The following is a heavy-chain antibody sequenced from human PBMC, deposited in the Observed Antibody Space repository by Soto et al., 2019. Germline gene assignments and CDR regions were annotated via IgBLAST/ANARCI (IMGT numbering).Heavy chain of an antibody. D-gene: IGHD5-18*01. CDR3: AKGRRSAMATIDY. V-gene: IGHV3-23*01. CDR2: ISGSGGAT. CDR1: GFTFTSFA. J-gene: IGHJ4*02. Sequence: PGGSLRLSCAASGFTFTSFAVSWVRQAPGKGLEWVSAISGSGGATYYADSVKGRFTISRDNSKNTLYLQMNSLRAEDTAVYYCAKGRRSAMATIDYWGQGTLVTVSS.